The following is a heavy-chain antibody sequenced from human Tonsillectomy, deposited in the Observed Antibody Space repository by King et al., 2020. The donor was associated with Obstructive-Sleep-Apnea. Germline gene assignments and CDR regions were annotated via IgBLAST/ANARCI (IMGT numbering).Heavy chain of an antibody. D-gene: IGHD6-19*01. CDR2: INWNSDSI. V-gene: IGHV3-9*01. CDR3: LKDKNSGWYVDYFDY. Sequence: VQLVESGGGLVQPGRSLRLSCAASGFTFDDYAMHWVRQAPGKGLEWVSGINWNSDSIGYADSVKGRFTISRDNAKNSLYLQVNSLRAEDTALYYCLKDKNSGWYVDYFDYWGQGTLVTVSS. J-gene: IGHJ4*02. CDR1: GFTFDDYA.